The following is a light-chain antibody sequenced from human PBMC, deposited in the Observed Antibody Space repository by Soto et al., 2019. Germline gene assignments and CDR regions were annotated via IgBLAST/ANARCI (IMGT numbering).Light chain of an antibody. Sequence: EIVLPQSLATLSVSPGERATLSCRASQSVSSNLAWYQQKPGQAPRLLIYGASTRATGIPARFSGSGSGTEFSPTISSLQSEDFAFYYCQQYNNWPTITFGQGTRREI. V-gene: IGKV3-15*01. J-gene: IGKJ5*01. CDR1: QSVSSN. CDR2: GAS. CDR3: QQYNNWPTIT.